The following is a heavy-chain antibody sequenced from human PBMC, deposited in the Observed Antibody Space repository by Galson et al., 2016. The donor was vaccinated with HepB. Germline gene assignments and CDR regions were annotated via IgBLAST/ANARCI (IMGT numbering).Heavy chain of an antibody. CDR3: ARRRHDGTGHHYLDY. CDR2: INYRANT. J-gene: IGHJ4*02. Sequence: ETLSLTCTVSGGSISSFAHLWDYWDWIRQVPGKGLEWIATINYRANTVYNPSLKSRVTITVDTAKNRFSLWLTSVDAADAAIYYCARRRHDGTGHHYLDYWGQGILVTVSS. CDR1: GGSISSFAHLWDY. V-gene: IGHV4-39*01. D-gene: IGHD3-22*01.